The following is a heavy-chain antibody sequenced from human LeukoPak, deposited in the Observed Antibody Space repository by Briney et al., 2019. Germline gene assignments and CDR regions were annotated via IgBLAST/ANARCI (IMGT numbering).Heavy chain of an antibody. J-gene: IGHJ4*02. CDR3: ARDHHASYSSGWSFDY. Sequence: PGGSLRLSCAASGFTFSSYWMSWVRQAPGKGLEWVANIKQDGSEKYYVDSVKGRFTISRDNAKNSLYLQMNSLRAEDTAVYYCARDHHASYSSGWSFDYWGQGTLVTVSS. CDR1: GFTFSSYW. V-gene: IGHV3-7*01. D-gene: IGHD6-19*01. CDR2: IKQDGSEK.